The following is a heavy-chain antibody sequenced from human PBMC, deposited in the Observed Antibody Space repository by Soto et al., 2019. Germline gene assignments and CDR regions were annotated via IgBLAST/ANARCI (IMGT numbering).Heavy chain of an antibody. V-gene: IGHV4-34*01. CDR1: GGSFSGYY. CDR3: AIDNNDYGDPVKLDY. CDR2: INHSGST. Sequence: QVQLQQWGAGLLKPSETLSLTCAVYGGSFSGYYWSWIRQPPGKGLEWIGEINHSGSTNYNPSLKSRVTISVDTSKNQFALKLSYVTAADTAVYYCAIDNNDYGDPVKLDYWGQGTLVTVTS. J-gene: IGHJ4*02. D-gene: IGHD4-17*01.